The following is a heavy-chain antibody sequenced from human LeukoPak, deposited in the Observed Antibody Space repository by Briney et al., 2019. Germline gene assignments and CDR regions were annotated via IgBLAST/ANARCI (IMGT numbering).Heavy chain of an antibody. CDR2: IIPIFGTA. CDR1: GGTFSSYA. V-gene: IGHV1-69*05. CDR3: SSHGGRDGYKGGAFDI. D-gene: IGHD5-24*01. J-gene: IGHJ3*02. Sequence: GSSVKVSCKASGGTFSSYAISWVRQAPGQGLEWMGGIIPIFGTANYAQKFQGRVTITTDESTSTAYMELSSLRSEDTAVYYCSSHGGRDGYKGGAFDIWGQGIMVTVSS.